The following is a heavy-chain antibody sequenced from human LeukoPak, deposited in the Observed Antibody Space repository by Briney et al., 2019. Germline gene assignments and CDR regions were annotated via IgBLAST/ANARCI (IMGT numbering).Heavy chain of an antibody. CDR2: ISGSGGST. CDR1: GFTFSSYA. J-gene: IGHJ4*02. V-gene: IGHV3-23*01. CDR3: AKDWNAATPLCIGY. Sequence: GGSLRLSCAASGFTFSSYAMSWVRQAPGKGLEWVSAISGSGGSTYYADSVKGRFTISRDNTKNTLYLQMNSLRAEDTAVYYCAKDWNAATPLCIGYWGQGTLVTVSS. D-gene: IGHD2-15*01.